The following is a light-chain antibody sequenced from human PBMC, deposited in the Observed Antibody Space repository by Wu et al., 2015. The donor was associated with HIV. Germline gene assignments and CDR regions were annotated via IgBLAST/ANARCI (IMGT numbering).Light chain of an antibody. J-gene: IGKJ5*01. CDR3: QQSINGPLT. CDR1: QTVGSN. V-gene: IGKV3-15*01. CDR2: GAS. Sequence: EIVMTQSPATLSVSPGERATLSCRASQTVGSNLAWYQQKPGQTPRLLIYGASTRATGIPARFSGSGSGTHFTLNISSLEPDDFAIYYCQQSINGPLTFGQGTRLDNK.